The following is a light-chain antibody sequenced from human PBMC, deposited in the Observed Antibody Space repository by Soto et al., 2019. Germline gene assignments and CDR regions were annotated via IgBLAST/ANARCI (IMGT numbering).Light chain of an antibody. Sequence: QSALTQPASGSGTPGQTSTISCTGISSDIGKYNLVSWYQQHSGNAPQLILYEVSRRPSGVPTRFTGSKSGNTASLIISGLQSEDEADYYCCSNVGVYTFVFGGGTKVTVL. J-gene: IGLJ2*01. CDR3: CSNVGVYTFV. CDR1: SSDIGKYNL. V-gene: IGLV2-23*02. CDR2: EVS.